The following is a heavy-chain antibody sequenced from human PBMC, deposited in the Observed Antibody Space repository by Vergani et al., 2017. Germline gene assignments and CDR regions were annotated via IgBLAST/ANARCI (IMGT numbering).Heavy chain of an antibody. J-gene: IGHJ6*03. D-gene: IGHD1-26*01. V-gene: IGHV4-34*01. CDR3: AGIVGATRNYYYYMDV. CDR2: INHSGST. CDR1: CGSFSGYY. Sequence: QVQLQQWGAGLLKPSETLSLICAVYCGSFSGYYWSWIRQPPGKGLEWIGEINHSGSTNYNPSLKSRVTISIDTSKNQFSLKLSYVTAADTAVYYCAGIVGATRNYYYYMDVWGKGTTVTVSS.